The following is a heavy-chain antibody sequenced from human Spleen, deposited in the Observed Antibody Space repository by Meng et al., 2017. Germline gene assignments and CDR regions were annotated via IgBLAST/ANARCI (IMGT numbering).Heavy chain of an antibody. Sequence: ELGGDLVQPGGSLVTSGDASGFIFSDNYMDWVRQAPGKGLEWVGRSRKKANGYTTEYAASVQGRFTISRDDSKNSLYLQMNSLKTEDTAVYYCVRGLGGSYRDYWGQGTLVTVSS. V-gene: IGHV3-72*01. CDR3: VRGLGGSYRDY. J-gene: IGHJ4*02. CDR1: GFIFSDNY. CDR2: SRKKANGYTT. D-gene: IGHD1-26*01.